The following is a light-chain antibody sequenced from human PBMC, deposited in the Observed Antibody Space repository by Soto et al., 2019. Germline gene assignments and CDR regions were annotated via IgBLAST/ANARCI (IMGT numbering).Light chain of an antibody. J-gene: IGKJ1*01. V-gene: IGKV1-5*03. CDR2: KAS. CDR3: QQYNSYSWT. CDR1: QSISSW. Sequence: DIQMTQSPSTLSASVGDRVTITCRASQSISSWLAWYQQKPGKAPKLLIYKASSLESGVPSRFSGSGSGTEFTLTIISLQTDDFANYYCQQYNSYSWTFGQGTKVEIK.